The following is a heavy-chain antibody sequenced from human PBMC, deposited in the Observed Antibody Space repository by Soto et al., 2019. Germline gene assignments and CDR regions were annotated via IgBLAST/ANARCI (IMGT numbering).Heavy chain of an antibody. V-gene: IGHV3-7*01. J-gene: IGHJ4*02. D-gene: IGHD6-25*01. CDR1: GFTFSSYW. Sequence: PGGSLRLSCAASGFTFSSYWITWIRQAPGKGLEWVAKIKQDGSDKYYVDSVTSRFTISRENAKNSLYLQMNSLRAEDTAVYYCARSFFRAAQDWGQGTLVTVSS. CDR3: ARSFFRAAQD. CDR2: IKQDGSDK.